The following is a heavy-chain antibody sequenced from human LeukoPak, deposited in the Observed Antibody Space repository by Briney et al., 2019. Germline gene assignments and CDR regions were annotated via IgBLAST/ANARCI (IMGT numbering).Heavy chain of an antibody. Sequence: GGSLRLSCAASGFTFNTYEMNWVRQAPGKGLEWVSYISTSGGTIYYADSVKGRFTISRDNAKNSLYLQMNSLRGEDTAVYYCARGRGYSYGYFFDYWGQGTLVTVSS. CDR2: ISTSGGTI. J-gene: IGHJ4*02. V-gene: IGHV3-48*03. D-gene: IGHD5-18*01. CDR1: GFTFNTYE. CDR3: ARGRGYSYGYFFDY.